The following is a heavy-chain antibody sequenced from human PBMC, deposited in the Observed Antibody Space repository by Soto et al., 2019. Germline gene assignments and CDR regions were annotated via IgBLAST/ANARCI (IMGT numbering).Heavy chain of an antibody. V-gene: IGHV3-30-3*01. J-gene: IGHJ4*02. CDR1: GFTFSSYA. CDR3: AVIAAAGNFGY. CDR2: ISYDGSNK. Sequence: QVQLVESGGGVVQPGRSLRLSCAASGFTFSSYAMHWVRQAPGKGLEWVAVISYDGSNKYYADSVKGRFTISRDNSKNTLYLQMNSLRAEDTAVYYCAVIAAAGNFGYWGQGTLVTVSS. D-gene: IGHD6-13*01.